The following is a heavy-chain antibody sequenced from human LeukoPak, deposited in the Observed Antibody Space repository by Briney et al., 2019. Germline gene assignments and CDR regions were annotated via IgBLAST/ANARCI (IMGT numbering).Heavy chain of an antibody. Sequence: SETLSLTCTVSGESLSGFYWTWIRQPPGNGLEWIGYIYYSGITNYNPSIRSRVTISVDTSKNQFSLTLSSVTAADTAVYYCARGVVIAPQTFDYWGQGTLVSVSS. CDR1: GESLSGFY. J-gene: IGHJ4*02. D-gene: IGHD2-21*01. V-gene: IGHV4-59*01. CDR2: IYYSGIT. CDR3: ARGVVIAPQTFDY.